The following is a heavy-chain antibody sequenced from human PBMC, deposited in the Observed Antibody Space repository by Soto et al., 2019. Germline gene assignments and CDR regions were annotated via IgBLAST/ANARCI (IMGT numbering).Heavy chain of an antibody. D-gene: IGHD2-2*02. CDR3: AKVSVVVPAARPKAHFDY. CDR2: ISGSGDIT. CDR1: GFTFSTYA. V-gene: IGHV3-23*01. J-gene: IGHJ4*02. Sequence: GGSLRLSCAASGFTFSTYAMSWVRQAPGKGLEWVSGISGSGDITHYADSVKGRFTISRDNSKNTLYLQMNSLRAEDTAVYYCAKVSVVVPAARPKAHFDYWGQGTLVTVSS.